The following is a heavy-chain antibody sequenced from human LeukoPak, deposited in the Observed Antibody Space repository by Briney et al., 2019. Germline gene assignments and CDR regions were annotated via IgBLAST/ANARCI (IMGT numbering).Heavy chain of an antibody. CDR2: IRSSGSTI. Sequence: GGSLRLSCAASGFTFSSYEMNWVRQAPGKGLEWVSYIRSSGSTIYYADSVKGRSTISRDNAKNSLYLQMNSLRAEDTAVYYCARDWLVGTGLDVWGQGTTVTVSS. CDR1: GFTFSSYE. J-gene: IGHJ6*02. D-gene: IGHD6-19*01. CDR3: ARDWLVGTGLDV. V-gene: IGHV3-48*03.